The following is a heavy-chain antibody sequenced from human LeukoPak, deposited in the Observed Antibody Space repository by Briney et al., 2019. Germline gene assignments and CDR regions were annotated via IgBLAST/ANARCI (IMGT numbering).Heavy chain of an antibody. CDR3: ATGSRYCSSGSCYSPIDY. J-gene: IGHJ4*02. CDR2: IIPIFGTP. V-gene: IGHV1-69*13. CDR1: GGTFSSYA. Sequence: SVKVSCKASGGTFSSYAISWVRQAPGQGLEWMGGIIPIFGTPNHAQEFQGRVTITADESTRTAYMELSSLRSEDTAVYYCATGSRYCSSGSCYSPIDYWGQGTLVTVSS. D-gene: IGHD2-15*01.